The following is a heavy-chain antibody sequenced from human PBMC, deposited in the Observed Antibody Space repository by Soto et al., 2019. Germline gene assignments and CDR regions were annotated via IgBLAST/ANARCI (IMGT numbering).Heavy chain of an antibody. D-gene: IGHD6-13*01. J-gene: IGHJ6*02. Sequence: GGSLRLSCAASGFTFSSYAMHWVRQAPGKGLEWVAVISYDGSNKYYADSVKGRFTISRDNSKNTLYLQMNSLRAEDTAVYYCAGGQYSSSWYELYHAYYYYYGMDVWGQGTTVTVSS. CDR1: GFTFSSYA. CDR3: AGGQYSSSWYELYHAYYYYYGMDV. V-gene: IGHV3-30-3*01. CDR2: ISYDGSNK.